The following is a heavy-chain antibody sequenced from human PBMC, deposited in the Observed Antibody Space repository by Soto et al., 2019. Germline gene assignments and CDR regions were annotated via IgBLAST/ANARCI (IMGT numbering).Heavy chain of an antibody. CDR1: GFTFSSYW. CDR3: ARAGDQLISYAFDI. V-gene: IGHV3-74*01. J-gene: IGHJ3*02. D-gene: IGHD2-2*01. Sequence: EVQLVESGGGLVQPGGSLRLSCAVSGFTFSSYWMHWVRQAPGKGLVWVSRINSDGSSTSYAASVKGRFTISRDNAKNTLYLQMNSLRAEDTAVYYCARAGDQLISYAFDIWGQGTMVTVSS. CDR2: INSDGSST.